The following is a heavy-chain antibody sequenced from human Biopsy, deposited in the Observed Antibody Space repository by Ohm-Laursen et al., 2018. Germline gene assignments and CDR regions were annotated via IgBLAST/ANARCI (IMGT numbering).Heavy chain of an antibody. V-gene: IGHV4-59*01. CDR1: GDSISSYY. CDR3: ARDRGFYSDRTVPGYFDL. Sequence: LSLTCTVSGDSISSYYWSWIRQPPGKGLEWIGYVYYTGSTDYNPSLQSRVTISVDTSKNHFSLRLRSVTPADTAIYYCARDRGFYSDRTVPGYFDLWGRGTLVTASS. CDR2: VYYTGST. J-gene: IGHJ2*01. D-gene: IGHD3-22*01.